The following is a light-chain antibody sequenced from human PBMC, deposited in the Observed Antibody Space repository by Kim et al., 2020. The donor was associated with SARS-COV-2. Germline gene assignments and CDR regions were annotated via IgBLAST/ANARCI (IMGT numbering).Light chain of an antibody. Sequence: SATVGDTITITCRASQSISRFLHWYEQKPGKAPKLLIYAASTLQSGVPPRFSCSGSGTDFTLAITSLQLEDFATYYCQQSYRTPYTFGQGTKVEI. CDR1: QSISRF. CDR2: AAS. V-gene: IGKV1-39*01. J-gene: IGKJ2*01. CDR3: QQSYRTPYT.